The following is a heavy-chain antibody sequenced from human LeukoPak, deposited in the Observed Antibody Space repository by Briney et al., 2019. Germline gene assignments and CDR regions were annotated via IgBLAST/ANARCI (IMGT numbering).Heavy chain of an antibody. V-gene: IGHV1-69*05. Sequence: SVKVSCKASGGTFSSYSITWVRQAPGQGLEWMGGIMPLFNTANYAQQFQGRVTITTDESTSTAYMELSSLRFEDTAMYYCARVDRYHYHLDVWGKGTTVTVSS. CDR3: ARVDRYHYHLDV. CDR2: IMPLFNTA. J-gene: IGHJ6*03. CDR1: GGTFSSYS.